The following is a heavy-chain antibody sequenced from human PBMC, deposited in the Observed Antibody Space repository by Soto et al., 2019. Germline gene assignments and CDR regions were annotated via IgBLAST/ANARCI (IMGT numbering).Heavy chain of an antibody. CDR2: ISGSGGST. Sequence: PGGTLRLSCAASGFTFSSYAMSWVRQAPGKGLEWVSAISGSGGSTYYADSVKGRFTISRDDSKNTVYLQMNGLRAEDTAVYYCAKATALTVYSHLDYWGQPTLLTVST. CDR1: GFTFSSYA. J-gene: IGHJ4*02. D-gene: IGHD5-18*01. V-gene: IGHV3-23*01. CDR3: AKATALTVYSHLDY.